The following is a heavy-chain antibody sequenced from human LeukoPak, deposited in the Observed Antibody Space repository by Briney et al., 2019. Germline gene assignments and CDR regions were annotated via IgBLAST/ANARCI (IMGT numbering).Heavy chain of an antibody. D-gene: IGHD6-19*01. J-gene: IGHJ5*02. CDR3: ARLGRDSGWYHETTDNYFDP. CDR2: ISGSGGST. Sequence: PGGSLRLSCAASGFTFSSYAMSWVRQAPGKGPEWVSAISGSGGSTYYADSVKGRFTISRDNSKNTLYLQMNSLRAEDTAVYYCARLGRDSGWYHETTDNYFDPWGQGTLVIVSS. CDR1: GFTFSSYA. V-gene: IGHV3-23*01.